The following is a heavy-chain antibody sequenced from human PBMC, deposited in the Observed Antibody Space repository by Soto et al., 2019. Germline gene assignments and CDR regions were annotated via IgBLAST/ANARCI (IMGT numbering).Heavy chain of an antibody. D-gene: IGHD3-9*01. CDR3: ARDYLYYDILHGYSKEGWFDP. Sequence: SETLSLTCTVSGGSISSGGYYWSWIRQHPGKGLEWIGYIYYSGSTYYNPSLKSRVTISVDTSKNQFSLKLSSVTAADTAAYYCARDYLYYDILHGYSKEGWFDPWGQGNLVTVSS. CDR1: GGSISSGGYY. J-gene: IGHJ5*02. CDR2: IYYSGST. V-gene: IGHV4-31*03.